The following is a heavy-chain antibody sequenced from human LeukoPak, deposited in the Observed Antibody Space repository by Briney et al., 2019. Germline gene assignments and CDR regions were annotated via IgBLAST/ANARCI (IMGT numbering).Heavy chain of an antibody. CDR3: ARANSGYDQNWFDP. CDR1: GYTFTSYG. Sequence: ASVKVSCKASGYTFTSYGISWVRQAPRQGLEWMGWISAYNGNTNYAQKLQGRVTMTTDTSTSTAYMELRSLRSDDTAVYYCARANSGYDQNWFDPWGQGTLVTVSS. CDR2: ISAYNGNT. D-gene: IGHD5-12*01. J-gene: IGHJ5*02. V-gene: IGHV1-18*01.